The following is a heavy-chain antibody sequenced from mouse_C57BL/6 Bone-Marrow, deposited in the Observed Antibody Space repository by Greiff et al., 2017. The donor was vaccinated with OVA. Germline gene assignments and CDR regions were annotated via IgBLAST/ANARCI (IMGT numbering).Heavy chain of an antibody. CDR3: ARSQLLLLYFDY. CDR2: IDPSDSYT. CDR1: GFTFTSYW. Sequence: QVQLLQPGADLVMPGASVKLSCTASGFTFTSYWMHWVQQRPGQGLEWIGEIDPSDSYTNYNQTFKGKSTLTVDKSSSTAYMQLSSLTSEDSAVYYCARSQLLLLYFDYWGQGTTLTVSS. D-gene: IGHD1-1*01. J-gene: IGHJ2*01. V-gene: IGHV1-69*01.